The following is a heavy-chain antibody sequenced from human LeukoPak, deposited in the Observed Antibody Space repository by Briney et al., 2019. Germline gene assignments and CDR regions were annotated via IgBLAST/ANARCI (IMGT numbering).Heavy chain of an antibody. CDR1: GDSVSSNSAA. D-gene: IGHD3-22*01. J-gene: IGHJ4*02. V-gene: IGHV6-1*01. CDR2: TYYRSKWYN. Sequence: SQTLSLTCAISGDSVSSNSAAWNWIRQSPSRGLEWLGRTYYRSKWYNDYAVSVKSRITINPDTSKNQFYLQLNSVTPEDTAVYYCAREDDSSGYYYSLGDYWGQGNLVTVSS. CDR3: AREDDSSGYYYSLGDY.